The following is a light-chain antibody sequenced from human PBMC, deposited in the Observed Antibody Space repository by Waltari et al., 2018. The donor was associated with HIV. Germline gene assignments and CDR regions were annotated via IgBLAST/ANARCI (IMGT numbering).Light chain of an antibody. CDR2: SAS. V-gene: IGKV3-20*01. CDR3: QQYSYSPFT. J-gene: IGKJ3*01. Sequence: EILLTQSPGTLSLSPGERAIVSCRASQSVTNNYLAWYQQKPGQAPRLLIYSASTRATGIPDRFSGSGSGADFTLTISRLEPEDFAVYYCQQYSYSPFTFGPGTTVDIK. CDR1: QSVTNNY.